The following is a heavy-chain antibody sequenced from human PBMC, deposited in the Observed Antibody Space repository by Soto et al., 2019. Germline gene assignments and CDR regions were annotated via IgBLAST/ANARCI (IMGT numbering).Heavy chain of an antibody. Sequence: EVQLVESGGGLVQPGRSLRLSCAASGFSFDDYAMHWVRQTPGKGLEWVSGISWNSNNIGYADSMKGRFAISRDNAKKSVYLQMNSLRVEDTALYYCARRPHGDWYFELWGRGTLVTVSS. CDR1: GFSFDDYA. J-gene: IGHJ2*01. CDR3: ARRPHGDWYFEL. CDR2: ISWNSNNI. V-gene: IGHV3-9*01. D-gene: IGHD1-1*01.